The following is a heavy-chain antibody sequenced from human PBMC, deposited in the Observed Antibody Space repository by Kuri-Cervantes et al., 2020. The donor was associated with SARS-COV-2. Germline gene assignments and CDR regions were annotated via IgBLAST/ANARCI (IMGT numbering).Heavy chain of an antibody. CDR3: ARGRTLGYCSSTICSSYYYYYYMDV. D-gene: IGHD2-2*01. J-gene: IGHJ6*03. V-gene: IGHV1-18*04. CDR1: GYSFTSYR. CDR2: ISAYNGNT. Sequence: MISSNAFGYSFTSYRISSVRQAPGQGLEWMGWISAYNGNTNYAQKLQGRVTMTTDTSTSTAYMELRSLRSDDTAVYYCARGRTLGYCSSTICSSYYYYYYMDVWGKETTVTVSS.